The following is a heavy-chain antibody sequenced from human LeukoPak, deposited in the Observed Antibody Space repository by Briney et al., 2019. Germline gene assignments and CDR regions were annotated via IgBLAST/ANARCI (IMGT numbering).Heavy chain of an antibody. D-gene: IGHD3-9*01. CDR1: GFTFSSYS. Sequence: EGSLRLSCAASGFTFSSYSMNWVRQAPGKGLEWVSSISSSSSYIYYADSVKGRFTISRDNAKNSLYLQMNSLRAEDTAVYYCSREYFDWSRNYYYGMDVWGQGTTVTVSS. J-gene: IGHJ6*02. CDR3: SREYFDWSRNYYYGMDV. CDR2: ISSSSSYI. V-gene: IGHV3-21*01.